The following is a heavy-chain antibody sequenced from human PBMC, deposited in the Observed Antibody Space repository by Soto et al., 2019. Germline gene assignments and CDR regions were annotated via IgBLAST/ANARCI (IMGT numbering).Heavy chain of an antibody. Sequence: SGPTLVNPTETLTLTCTVSGFSLSNARVGVGWIRQPPGKALECLAHIFSTDEKSYNTALKSRLTISKDTSKSQVVLTMTNMDPVDTAVYYCARIRGTGWFGGYFFDFWGLGTPVTVSS. V-gene: IGHV2-26*01. CDR3: ARIRGTGWFGGYFFDF. D-gene: IGHD3-16*01. CDR1: GFSLSNARVG. CDR2: IFSTDEK. J-gene: IGHJ4*02.